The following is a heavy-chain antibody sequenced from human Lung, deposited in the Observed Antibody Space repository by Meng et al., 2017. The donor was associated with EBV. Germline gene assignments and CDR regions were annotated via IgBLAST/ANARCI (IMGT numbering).Heavy chain of an antibody. V-gene: IGHV4-34*01. CDR1: NGSFNGYS. CDR3: ARISYSGSPFDP. D-gene: IGHD1-26*01. CDR2: INHSGSS. Sequence: QVQLPQWGAGLLKPSETLPLTCAVYNGSFNGYSWTWIRQSPGKGLEWIGQINHSGSSNSNPSLESRVTFSVDTSKNQFSLKLTSVTAADTGVYYCARISYSGSPFDPWGQGTLVTVSS. J-gene: IGHJ5*02.